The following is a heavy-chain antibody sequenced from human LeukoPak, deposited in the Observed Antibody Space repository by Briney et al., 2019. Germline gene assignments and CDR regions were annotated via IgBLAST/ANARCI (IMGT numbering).Heavy chain of an antibody. CDR2: KYYSGST. V-gene: IGHV4-59*08. CDR3: ARHRFAWYDFDI. Sequence: TSETLSLTCTVSGASISSYYWSWIRQPPGKGLEWIAYKYYSGSTDSNPSLTSRVSISVDTSKNQFSLKLSSVTAADTAIYYCARHRFAWYDFDIWGQGTMVTVSS. J-gene: IGHJ3*02. D-gene: IGHD3-9*01. CDR1: GASISSYY.